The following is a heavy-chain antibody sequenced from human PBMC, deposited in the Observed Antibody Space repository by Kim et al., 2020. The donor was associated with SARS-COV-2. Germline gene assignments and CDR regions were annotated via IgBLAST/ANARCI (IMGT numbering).Heavy chain of an antibody. D-gene: IGHD6-13*01. Sequence: GGSLRLSCAASGFSVTRNDMTWVRQAPGKGLEWVSVISTDDNTYYADSVKGRFTISRDSSKNTLYVQMNRLRAEDTAVYYCARGLGNTWYNYYDYWGQGTLVTVSS. V-gene: IGHV3-66*01. CDR2: ISTDDNT. J-gene: IGHJ4*02. CDR1: GFSVTRND. CDR3: ARGLGNTWYNYYDY.